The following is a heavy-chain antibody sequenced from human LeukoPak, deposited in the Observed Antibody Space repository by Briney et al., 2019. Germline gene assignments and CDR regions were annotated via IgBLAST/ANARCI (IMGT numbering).Heavy chain of an antibody. J-gene: IGHJ4*02. V-gene: IGHV4-38-2*02. CDR2: IYHSGST. CDR1: GGSISSGYY. CDR3: ARGSSSLDYFDY. D-gene: IGHD6-13*01. Sequence: PSETLSLTCTVSGGSISSGYYWGWIRQPPGKGLEWIGSIYHSGSTYYNPSLKSRVTISVDTSKNQFSLKLSSVTAADTAVYYCARGSSSLDYFDYWGQGTLVTVSS.